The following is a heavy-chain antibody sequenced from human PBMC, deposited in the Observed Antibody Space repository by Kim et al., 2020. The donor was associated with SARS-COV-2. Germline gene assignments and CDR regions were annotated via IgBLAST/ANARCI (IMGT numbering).Heavy chain of an antibody. CDR2: FDPEDGET. CDR1: GYTLTELS. CDR3: ATDRGTSSSWIYYYYGMDV. V-gene: IGHV1-24*01. Sequence: ASVKVSCKVSGYTLTELSMHWVRQAPGKGLEWMGGFDPEDGETIYAQKFQGRVTMTEDTSTDTAYMELSSLRSEDTAVYYCATDRGTSSSWIYYYYGMDVWGRGTTVTVSS. D-gene: IGHD6-13*01. J-gene: IGHJ6*02.